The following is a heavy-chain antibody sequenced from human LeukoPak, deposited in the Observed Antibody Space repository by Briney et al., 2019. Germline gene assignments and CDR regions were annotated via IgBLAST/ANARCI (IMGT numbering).Heavy chain of an antibody. D-gene: IGHD2-21*02. J-gene: IGHJ4*02. CDR3: ARHAECFGDCYRS. CDR1: GGSISSYY. Sequence: SETLSLTCTVSGGSISSYYWSWIRHPAGKGLEWIGRIYTSGSTNYTPSLKTRVTMSVDTSKNQFSLKLSSVTPADTAVYYCARHAECFGDCYRSWGQGNLVTVSS. CDR2: IYTSGST. V-gene: IGHV4-4*07.